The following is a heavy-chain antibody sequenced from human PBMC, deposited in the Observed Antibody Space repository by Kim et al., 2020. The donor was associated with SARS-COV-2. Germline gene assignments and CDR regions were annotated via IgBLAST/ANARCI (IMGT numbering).Heavy chain of an antibody. CDR1: GFTFSTYP. CDR2: INSNGGNT. CDR3: VIQILGVVY. J-gene: IGHJ4*02. D-gene: IGHD3-16*01. Sequence: GGSLRLSCSASGFTFSTYPLHWVRQALGKGLEYVSGINSNGGNTYYADSVKGRFTISRDNSKNTLYLQMSSPRIEDTAMYYCVIQILGVVYWGQGTLVTV. V-gene: IGHV3-64D*06.